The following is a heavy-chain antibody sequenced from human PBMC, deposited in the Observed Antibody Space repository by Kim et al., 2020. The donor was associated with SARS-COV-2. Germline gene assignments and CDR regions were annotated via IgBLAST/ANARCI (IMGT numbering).Heavy chain of an antibody. V-gene: IGHV1-24*01. CDR3: ASVTHEFYYYYYGMDV. D-gene: IGHD3-10*01. J-gene: IGHJ6*02. Sequence: KFQGRVTMTEDTSTDTAYMELSSLRSEDTAVYYCASVTHEFYYYYYGMDVWGQGTTVTVSS.